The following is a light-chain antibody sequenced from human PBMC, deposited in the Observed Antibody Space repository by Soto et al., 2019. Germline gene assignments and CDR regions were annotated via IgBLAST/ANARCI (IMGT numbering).Light chain of an antibody. CDR1: GSDVGAYKY. CDR3: SSYGGSNIPLYV. J-gene: IGLJ1*01. Sequence: QSALTQPPSASGSPGQSLTISCAGTGSDVGAYKYVPWYQQHPGKAPKLIIYEVDKRPSGVPDRFSGSKSGNTASLTVSGLQAEDEADYYCSSYGGSNIPLYVFGTGTKVTVL. V-gene: IGLV2-8*01. CDR2: EVD.